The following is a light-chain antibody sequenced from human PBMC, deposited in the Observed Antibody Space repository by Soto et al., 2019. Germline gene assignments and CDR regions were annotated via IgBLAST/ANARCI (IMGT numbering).Light chain of an antibody. CDR3: AAWYDNLSGV. V-gene: IGLV1-47*01. J-gene: IGLJ3*02. Sequence: QSVLTQPASASGTPGQRVTISCSGSSSNIGSNYVYWYQQLPGTAPKLLIYRNNQRPSGVPDRFSGSKSGTSASLAISGLRSEDEADYYCAAWYDNLSGVFGGGTKLTVL. CDR1: SSNIGSNY. CDR2: RNN.